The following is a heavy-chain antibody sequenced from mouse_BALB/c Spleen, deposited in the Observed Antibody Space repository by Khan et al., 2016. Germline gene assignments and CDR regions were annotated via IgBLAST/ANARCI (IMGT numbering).Heavy chain of an antibody. Sequence: VQLQQSDPDLVKPGASVKISCKASGYSFNAYYMYWVKQSHGKSLEWIGRINPNNGATTFNQKFQGKAILTADKSSTTAYMELRSLASEDSAVYYCARGVYVNWGQGTTLTVSS. CDR3: ARGVYVN. CDR2: INPNNGAT. J-gene: IGHJ2*01. V-gene: IGHV1-18*01. D-gene: IGHD1-1*01. CDR1: GYSFNAYY.